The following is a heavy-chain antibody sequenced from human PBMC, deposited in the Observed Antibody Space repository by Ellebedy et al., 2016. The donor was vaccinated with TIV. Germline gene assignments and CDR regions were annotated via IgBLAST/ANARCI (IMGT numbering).Heavy chain of an antibody. V-gene: IGHV3-7*01. D-gene: IGHD5-24*01. CDR1: GFTFTSYW. J-gene: IGHJ4*02. CDR2: IKHDGSGE. CDR3: ARDNNGHNSWYFDY. Sequence: PGGSLRLSCSASGFTFTSYWMSWVRQAPGKGLEWVANIKHDGSGEYYVDSVKGRFTISRDNAKNSLYLQMPGLRVDDTAVYYCARDNNGHNSWYFDYWGQGAPVTVSS.